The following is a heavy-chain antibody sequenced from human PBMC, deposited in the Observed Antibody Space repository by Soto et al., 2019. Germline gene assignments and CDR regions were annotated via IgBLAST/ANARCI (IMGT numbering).Heavy chain of an antibody. CDR3: ARDATGSYSYFDY. D-gene: IGHD1-26*01. CDR2: ISSSSKYT. Sequence: QVQLVESGGGLVKPGESLRLSCAASGFTFSDYYMSWIRLAPGKGLEWVSYISSSSKYTNYADSVKGRFTISRDNAKNSLYLQMNSLRAEDTAVYYCARDATGSYSYFDYWGQGTLVTVSS. J-gene: IGHJ4*02. V-gene: IGHV3-11*05. CDR1: GFTFSDYY.